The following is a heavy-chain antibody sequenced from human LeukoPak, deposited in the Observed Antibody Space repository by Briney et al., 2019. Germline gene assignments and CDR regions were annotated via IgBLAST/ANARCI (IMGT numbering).Heavy chain of an antibody. CDR1: GYTFTGYY. D-gene: IGHD3-22*01. Sequence: ASVKVSCKASGYTFTGYYMHWVRQAPGQGLEWMGWINPNSGGTKYAQKFQGRVTMTRDTSIGTAYMELSRLRSDDTAVYYCARDDSSGYSTPVWGQGTTVTVSS. CDR2: INPNSGGT. J-gene: IGHJ6*02. V-gene: IGHV1-2*02. CDR3: ARDDSSGYSTPV.